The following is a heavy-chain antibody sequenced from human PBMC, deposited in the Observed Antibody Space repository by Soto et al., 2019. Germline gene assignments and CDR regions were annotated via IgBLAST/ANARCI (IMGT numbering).Heavy chain of an antibody. CDR3: ARVPRADDFWSGYNY. V-gene: IGHV1-8*01. CDR2: MNPNSGNT. CDR1: GYTFTSYD. Sequence: ASVKVSCKASGYTFTSYDINWVRQATGQGLEWMGWMNPNSGNTGYAQKFQGRVTITRNTSTSTAHMELSSLRSEDTAVYYCARVPRADDFWSGYNYWGQGTLVTVSS. D-gene: IGHD3-3*01. J-gene: IGHJ4*02.